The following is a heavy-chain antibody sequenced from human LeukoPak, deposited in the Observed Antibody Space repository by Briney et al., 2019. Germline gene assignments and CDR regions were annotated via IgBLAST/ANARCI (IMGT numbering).Heavy chain of an antibody. J-gene: IGHJ3*02. CDR3: ARAGYYYDSSGDRAFDI. CDR2: IYTSGST. V-gene: IGHV4-4*07. Sequence: TSETLSLTCTVSGGSISSYYWSWIRQPAGEGLEWLGRIYTSGSTNYNPSLTSRVTISVDTSKNQFSLRLNSVTAADTAVYYCARAGYYYDSSGDRAFDIWGQGTMVTVSS. D-gene: IGHD3-22*01. CDR1: GGSISSYY.